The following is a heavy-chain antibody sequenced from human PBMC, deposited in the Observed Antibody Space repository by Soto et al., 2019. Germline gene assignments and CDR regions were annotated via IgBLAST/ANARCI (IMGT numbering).Heavy chain of an antibody. J-gene: IGHJ4*02. CDR1: GFTFSSYS. D-gene: IGHD2-2*01. Sequence: GGSLRLSCAASGFTFSSYSMNWVRQAPGKGLEWVPSISSSSSYIYYADSVKGRFTISRDNAKNSLYLQMNSLRAEDTAVYYCARDSRYCSSTSCYGPYYFDYWGQGTLVTVSS. CDR2: ISSSSSYI. V-gene: IGHV3-21*01. CDR3: ARDSRYCSSTSCYGPYYFDY.